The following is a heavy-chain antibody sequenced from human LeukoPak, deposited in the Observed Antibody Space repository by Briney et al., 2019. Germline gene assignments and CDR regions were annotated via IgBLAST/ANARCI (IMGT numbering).Heavy chain of an antibody. V-gene: IGHV3-48*01. J-gene: IGHJ6*03. Sequence: GGSLRLSCAASGFTFSSYSMNWVRQAPGKGLEWVAYISGSSGTIYYADSVKGRFTISRDNAKNSLYLQMNSLRAEDTAVYYCARRSEFGVLYYMDVWGKGTTVTVSS. CDR2: ISGSSGTI. CDR3: ARRSEFGVLYYMDV. CDR1: GFTFSSYS. D-gene: IGHD3-16*01.